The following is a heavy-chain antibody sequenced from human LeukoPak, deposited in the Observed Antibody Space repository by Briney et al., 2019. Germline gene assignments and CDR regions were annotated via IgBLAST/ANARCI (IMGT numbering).Heavy chain of an antibody. J-gene: IGHJ5*02. V-gene: IGHV4-4*07. Sequence: SETLSLTCIVSGGSISSYYWSWIRQPAGKGLEWIGRIYTSGSTNYNPSLKSRVTMSVDTSKNQFSLKLSSVTAADTAVYYCASTRPKQYCSSTSCYPSNWFDPWGQGTLVTVSS. CDR1: GGSISSYY. CDR3: ASTRPKQYCSSTSCYPSNWFDP. CDR2: IYTSGST. D-gene: IGHD2-2*01.